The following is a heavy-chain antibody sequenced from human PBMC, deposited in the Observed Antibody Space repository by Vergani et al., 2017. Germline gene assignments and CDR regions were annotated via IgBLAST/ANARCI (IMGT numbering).Heavy chain of an antibody. CDR3: AREGQGSHYYYGMDV. CDR2: IWYDGSNK. D-gene: IGHD3-10*01. J-gene: IGHJ6*02. CDR1: GFTFSSYG. V-gene: IGHV3-33*01. Sequence: VQLVESGGGVVQPGRSLRLSCAASGFTFSSYGMHWVRQAPGKGLEWVAVIWYDGSNKYYADSVKGRFTISRDNSKNTLYLQMNSLRAEDTAVYYCAREGQGSHYYYGMDVWGQGTTVTVSS.